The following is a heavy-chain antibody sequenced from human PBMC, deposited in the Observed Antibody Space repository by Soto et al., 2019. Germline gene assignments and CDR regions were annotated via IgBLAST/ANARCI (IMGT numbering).Heavy chain of an antibody. V-gene: IGHV5-51*01. J-gene: IGHJ3*02. CDR1: GYNFTSYW. D-gene: IGHD2-15*01. CDR2: IYPGDSDT. Sequence: RGESLKISCKGTGYNFTSYWIGWVRQMPGKGLDWMGIIYPGDSDTRYSPSFQGQVTISVDKSDSTAYLQWGSLKAPDTAMYYCARRARRSSSNSGGSCYSCGFDIWGQGTMVTVSS. CDR3: ARRARRSSSNSGGSCYSCGFDI.